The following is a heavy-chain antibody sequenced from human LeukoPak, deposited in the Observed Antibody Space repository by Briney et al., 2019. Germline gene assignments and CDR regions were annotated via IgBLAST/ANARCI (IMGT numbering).Heavy chain of an antibody. CDR2: IIPILGIA. D-gene: IGHD2-2*01. CDR3: ARGGVVVPAASDAFDI. CDR1: GGTFSSYA. V-gene: IGHV1-69*04. J-gene: IGHJ3*02. Sequence: SVKVSCKASGGTFSSYAISWVRQAPGQGLEWMGRIIPILGIANYAQKFQGRVTITADKSTSTAYMELSSLRSEDTAVYYCARGGVVVPAASDAFDIWGQGTMVTVSS.